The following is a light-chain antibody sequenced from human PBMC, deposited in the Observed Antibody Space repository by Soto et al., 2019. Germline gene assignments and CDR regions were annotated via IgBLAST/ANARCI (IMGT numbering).Light chain of an antibody. J-gene: IGKJ1*01. CDR1: QSVSSK. CDR3: KQYNNWPGT. Sequence: EIVLTQSPGTLSVSPGERATLSCRASQSVSSKLAWYPQKPGQAPMLLFYGASTGATGIPARFSGSGSETEFTLSISSLQSEDFAVYYCKQYNNWPGTFGQGTKVEIK. CDR2: GAS. V-gene: IGKV3-15*01.